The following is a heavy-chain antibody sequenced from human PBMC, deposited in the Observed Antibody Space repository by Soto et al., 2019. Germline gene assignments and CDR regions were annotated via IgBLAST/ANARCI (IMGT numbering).Heavy chain of an antibody. Sequence: GGSLRLSCAASGFTFSSYAMSWVRQAPGKGLEWVSAISGSGGSTYYADSVKGRFTISRDNSKNTLYLQMNSLRAEDTAVYYCAKDQIWAAAGNDAFDIWGQGTMVTVSS. J-gene: IGHJ3*02. CDR3: AKDQIWAAAGNDAFDI. CDR1: GFTFSSYA. D-gene: IGHD6-13*01. CDR2: ISGSGGST. V-gene: IGHV3-23*01.